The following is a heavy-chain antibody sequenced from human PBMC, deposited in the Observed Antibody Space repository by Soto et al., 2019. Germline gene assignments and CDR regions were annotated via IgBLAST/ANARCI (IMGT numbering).Heavy chain of an antibody. CDR2: MNPNSGNT. D-gene: IGHD6-19*01. CDR1: GYTFTSYD. Sequence: QVQLVQSGAEVKKPGASVKVSCKASGYTFTSYDVNWVRQATGQGLEWMGWMNPNSGNTGYAQKFQGRVTMTRNTSITTAYMERSSLRSEDTAVYYCARERSSGWYVDYWGQGTLVTVSS. CDR3: ARERSSGWYVDY. V-gene: IGHV1-8*01. J-gene: IGHJ4*02.